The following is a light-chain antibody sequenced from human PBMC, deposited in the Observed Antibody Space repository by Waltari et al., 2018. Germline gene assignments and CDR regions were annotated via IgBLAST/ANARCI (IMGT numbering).Light chain of an antibody. CDR2: KAS. CDR3: QQYNTYSPGPT. CDR1: QSILTW. Sequence: DIQMTQSPSTLSASVGDRVTITCRASQSILTWVAWYQQKPGKATRLLMSKASSLQTGVPSRFSGSGSGTEFTLTISSLEPDDFATFYCQQYNTYSPGPTFGGGTKVEIK. J-gene: IGKJ4*01. V-gene: IGKV1-5*03.